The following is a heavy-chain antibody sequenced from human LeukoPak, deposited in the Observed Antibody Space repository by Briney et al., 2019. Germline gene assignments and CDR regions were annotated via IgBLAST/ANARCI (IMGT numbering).Heavy chain of an antibody. Sequence: SETLSLTCTVSGGSISSYYWSWIRQPPGKGLEWIGYIYYSGSTNYNPSLKSRVTISVDRSKNQFSLKLSSVTAADTAVYYCARDLNRYYYDSSGYSYGYWGQGTLVTVSS. CDR1: GGSISSYY. D-gene: IGHD3-22*01. V-gene: IGHV4-59*12. CDR2: IYYSGST. J-gene: IGHJ4*02. CDR3: ARDLNRYYYDSSGYSYGY.